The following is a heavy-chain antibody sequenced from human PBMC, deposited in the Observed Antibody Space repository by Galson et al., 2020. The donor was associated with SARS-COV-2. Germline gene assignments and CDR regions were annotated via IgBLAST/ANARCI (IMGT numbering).Heavy chain of an antibody. Sequence: ASVKVSCKASGYTFTSYDINWVRQATGQGLEWMGWMNPNSGNTGYAQKFQGRVTMTRNTSISTAYMELSSLRSEDTAVYYCAREPIRIAVAGYFFYYGMDVWGQGTTVTVSS. J-gene: IGHJ6*02. CDR3: AREPIRIAVAGYFFYYGMDV. V-gene: IGHV1-8*01. CDR1: GYTFTSYD. D-gene: IGHD6-19*01. CDR2: MNPNSGNT.